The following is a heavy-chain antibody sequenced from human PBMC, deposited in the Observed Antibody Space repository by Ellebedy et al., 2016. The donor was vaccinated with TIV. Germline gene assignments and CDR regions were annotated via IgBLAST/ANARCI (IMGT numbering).Heavy chain of an antibody. Sequence: GESLKISXAASGFTFRSYAMHWVRQAPGKGLEWVANIKEDGSEKYYVDSVKGRFTISRDNAKNSLYLQMNSLRAEDTAVYFCARGEGWIDNWGQGTLVTVSS. CDR1: GFTFRSYA. CDR2: IKEDGSEK. J-gene: IGHJ4*02. CDR3: ARGEGWIDN. V-gene: IGHV3-7*04. D-gene: IGHD5-24*01.